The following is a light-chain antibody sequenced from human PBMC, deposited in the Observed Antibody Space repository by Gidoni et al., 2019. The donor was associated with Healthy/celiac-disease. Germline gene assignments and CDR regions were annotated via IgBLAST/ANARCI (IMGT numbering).Light chain of an antibody. V-gene: IGKV3-15*01. J-gene: IGKJ5*01. CDR2: GAS. Sequence: DIVITHSPATLAVSPVEIATLSCRASQRVISNLAWYQQKPAQDPRLLIYGASTRATGSPARFSGSGSGTEFTLTISSLQSEDFAVYYCQQYNNWPPITFXXXTRLEIK. CDR1: QRVISN. CDR3: QQYNNWPPIT.